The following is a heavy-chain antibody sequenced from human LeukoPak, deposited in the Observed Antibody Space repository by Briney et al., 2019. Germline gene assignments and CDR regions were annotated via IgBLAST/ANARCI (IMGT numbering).Heavy chain of an antibody. Sequence: GGSLRLSCAASGFTFSSYVMNWVRQAPGKGLEWVAVISYAGTNKNYADSVKGRFTISRDNSKNTLYLQMNSLRAEDTAVYYCASALVDSRDYWGQGTLVTVSS. J-gene: IGHJ4*02. D-gene: IGHD2-15*01. CDR1: GFTFSSYV. V-gene: IGHV3-30*04. CDR2: ISYAGTNK. CDR3: ASALVDSRDY.